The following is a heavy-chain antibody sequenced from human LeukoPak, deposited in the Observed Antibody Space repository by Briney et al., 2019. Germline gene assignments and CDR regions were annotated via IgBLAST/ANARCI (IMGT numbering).Heavy chain of an antibody. D-gene: IGHD6-13*01. J-gene: IGHJ4*02. V-gene: IGHV3-23*01. CDR2: ISSSSSYI. Sequence: PGGPLRLSCAASGFTFSNFGMSWVRQPPGKGLEWVSTISSSSSYIFYADAVKGRFIISRDNSQNTVHLQLNSLRVEDTAVYYCVKSRESSIWYSLGDFWGQGTLVTVSS. CDR1: GFTFSNFG. CDR3: VKSRESSIWYSLGDF.